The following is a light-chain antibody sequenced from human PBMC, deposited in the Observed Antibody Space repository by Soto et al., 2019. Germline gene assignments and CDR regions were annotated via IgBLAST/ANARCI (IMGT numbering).Light chain of an antibody. CDR2: DTS. CDR1: QSVGSS. V-gene: IGKV3-11*01. J-gene: IGKJ4*01. Sequence: EIVLTQSPATLSLSPGEIATLSCRASQSVGSSLAWYQQKPCQPPRLLIYDTSHRATGIPARFSGSGSGTDFTLTISSLEPEDFAVYYCQQRSNWPLLWTFRGGTKVEIK. CDR3: QQRSNWPLLWT.